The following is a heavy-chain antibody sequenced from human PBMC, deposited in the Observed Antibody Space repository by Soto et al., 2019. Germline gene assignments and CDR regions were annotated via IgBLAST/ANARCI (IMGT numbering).Heavy chain of an antibody. J-gene: IGHJ3*02. V-gene: IGHV3-30-3*01. D-gene: IGHD3-3*01. CDR2: ISYEGNNK. CDR1: GFTFSSYA. Sequence: QVQLVESGGGVVQPGRSLRLSCAASGFTFSSYAMHWVRQAPGTGLQWVAVISYEGNNKYYADSVKGRFTISRDNSKNTLYLQMNSLRAEDTAVYYCARLADFGVVSAFDIWGQGTMVTVSS. CDR3: ARLADFGVVSAFDI.